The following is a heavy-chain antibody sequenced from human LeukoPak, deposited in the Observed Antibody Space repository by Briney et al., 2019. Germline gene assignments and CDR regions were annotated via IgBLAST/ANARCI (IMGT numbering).Heavy chain of an antibody. J-gene: IGHJ5*02. CDR3: AKDPDGLWS. Sequence: PGGSLRLSCAASGITVSSVHMSWVRQAPGKGLEWVSSIGASGSSTYYADSVKGRFTISRDNSKNTLYLQMNSLRAEDTAVYYCAKDPDGLWSWGQGTLVTVSS. D-gene: IGHD1-14*01. CDR1: GITVSSVH. V-gene: IGHV3-23*01. CDR2: IGASGSST.